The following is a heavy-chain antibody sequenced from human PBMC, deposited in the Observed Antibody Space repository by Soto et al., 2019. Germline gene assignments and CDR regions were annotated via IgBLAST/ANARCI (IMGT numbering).Heavy chain of an antibody. V-gene: IGHV4-30-4*01. CDR2: MYNRGST. D-gene: IGHD3-16*01. Sequence: KTSETLSLTCTVSGGSISSGDYYWNWIRQPPGKGLEWIGFMYNRGSTYYNPSLKSRVTISVDTSKNQFSLKLTSVTAADTAVYYCARNDYDYVWESPGGDAFDIWGQGTLVTVSS. J-gene: IGHJ3*02. CDR3: ARNDYDYVWESPGGDAFDI. CDR1: GGSISSGDYY.